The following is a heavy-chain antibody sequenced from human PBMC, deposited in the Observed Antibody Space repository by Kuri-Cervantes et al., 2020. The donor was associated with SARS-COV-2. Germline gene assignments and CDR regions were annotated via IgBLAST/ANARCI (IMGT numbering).Heavy chain of an antibody. CDR2: ISTYNANA. Sequence: ASVKVSCKASGYTFTTYGITWVRQAPGQGLEWMGWISTYNANADYAQKLQGRVTMTTDTSMSTAYMELRSLRSDDTAIYYCAGGFDYGDYPYYYGMDVWGQGTTVTVSS. D-gene: IGHD4-17*01. J-gene: IGHJ6*02. CDR1: GYTFTTYG. V-gene: IGHV1-18*04. CDR3: AGGFDYGDYPYYYGMDV.